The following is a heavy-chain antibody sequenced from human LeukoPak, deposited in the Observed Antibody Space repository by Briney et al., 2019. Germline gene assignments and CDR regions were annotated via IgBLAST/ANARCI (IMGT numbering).Heavy chain of an antibody. CDR3: ASTFGDILTGYLDY. D-gene: IGHD3-9*01. CDR1: GGTFSSYA. CDR2: IIPIFGTA. V-gene: IGHV1-69*05. J-gene: IGHJ4*02. Sequence: SVKVSCKASGGTFSSYAISWVRQAPGQGLEWMGRIIPIFGTANYAQKFQGRVTITTDESTSTAYMELSSLRSEDTAVYYCASTFGDILTGYLDYWGQGTLVTVSS.